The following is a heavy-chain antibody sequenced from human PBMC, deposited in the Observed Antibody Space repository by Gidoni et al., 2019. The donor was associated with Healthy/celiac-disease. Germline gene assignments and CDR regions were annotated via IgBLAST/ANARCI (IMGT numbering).Heavy chain of an antibody. D-gene: IGHD3-10*01. CDR3: ARHAAMVQGVGWFDP. CDR1: GGSISSSSYY. J-gene: IGHJ5*02. Sequence: QLQLQESGPGLVTPSETLSLTCTISGGSISSSSYYWGWIRQPPGKGLEWIGSIYYSGSTYYNPALKSRVTISVDTSKNQFSLKRSSVTAADTAVYYCARHAAMVQGVGWFDPWGQGTLVTVSS. V-gene: IGHV4-39*01. CDR2: IYYSGST.